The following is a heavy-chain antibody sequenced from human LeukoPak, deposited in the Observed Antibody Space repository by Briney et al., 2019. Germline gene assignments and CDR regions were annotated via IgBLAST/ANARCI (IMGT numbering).Heavy chain of an antibody. Sequence: GGSLRLSCAASGFTFSSYGMHWVRQAPGKGLEWVAVISYDGSNKYYADSVKGRFTISRDNSKNTLYLQMNSLRAEDTAVYYCARVVGRWLQFDYWGQGTLVTVSS. CDR2: ISYDGSNK. CDR3: ARVVGRWLQFDY. CDR1: GFTFSSYG. V-gene: IGHV3-30*03. D-gene: IGHD5-24*01. J-gene: IGHJ4*02.